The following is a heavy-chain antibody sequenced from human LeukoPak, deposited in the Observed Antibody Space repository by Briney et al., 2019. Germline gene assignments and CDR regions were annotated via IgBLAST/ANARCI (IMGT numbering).Heavy chain of an antibody. D-gene: IGHD4-17*01. J-gene: IGHJ3*02. V-gene: IGHV4-30-2*01. CDR1: GGSISSGGYY. CDR3: ARGYGDLIDAFDI. Sequence: SQTLSLTCTVSGGSISSGGYYWSWIRQPPGKGLEWIGYIYHSGSTYYNPSLKSRVTISVDRSKNQFSLKLSSVTAADTAVYYCARGYGDLIDAFDIWGQGTMVTVSS. CDR2: IYHSGST.